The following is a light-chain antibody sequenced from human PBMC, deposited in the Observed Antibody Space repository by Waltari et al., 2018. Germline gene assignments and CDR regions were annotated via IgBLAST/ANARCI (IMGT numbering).Light chain of an antibody. J-gene: IGKJ1*01. Sequence: ELVLTQSPATLSLSPGERATLFCRASQSVTRTLAWYQQKPGQAPRILIYDASGRATGIPYRFSGSGDGTDFSLTIGRVEPEDFAVYYGQKYGTVPATFGQGTKVEIK. CDR2: DAS. CDR1: QSVTRT. CDR3: QKYGTVPAT. V-gene: IGKV3-20*01.